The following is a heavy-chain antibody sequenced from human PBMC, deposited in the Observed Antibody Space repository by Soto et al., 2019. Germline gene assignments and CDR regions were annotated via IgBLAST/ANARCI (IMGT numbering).Heavy chain of an antibody. CDR2: IKPDGRGS. D-gene: IGHD2-15*01. V-gene: IGHV3-7*01. CDR1: GFTFSRHY. Sequence: EVQLAESGGGLVQPGGSLRLSCVASGFTFSRHYMTWVRQAPGKGLESVAKIKPDGRGSYYVDSVRGRFTFSRDNATNSLSLQMNSLRDEDTAVYYCAIEEWWRVEFWGQGTLVTVSS. CDR3: AIEEWWRVEF. J-gene: IGHJ4*02.